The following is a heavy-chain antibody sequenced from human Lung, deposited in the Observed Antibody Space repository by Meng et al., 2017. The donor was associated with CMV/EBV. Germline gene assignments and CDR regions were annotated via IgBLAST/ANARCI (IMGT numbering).Heavy chain of an antibody. Sequence: FRNAWLRWFRPAPGNGLEWVGRITSDADGGTPHHAAPVKGRFTISRDDSKNTLYLQMNSLKTEDTAMYYCATDLYYDDSGLRDYWGRGTLVTVSS. CDR2: ITSDADGGTP. V-gene: IGHV3-15*01. J-gene: IGHJ4*02. CDR3: ATDLYYDDSGLRDY. CDR1: FRNAW. D-gene: IGHD3-22*01.